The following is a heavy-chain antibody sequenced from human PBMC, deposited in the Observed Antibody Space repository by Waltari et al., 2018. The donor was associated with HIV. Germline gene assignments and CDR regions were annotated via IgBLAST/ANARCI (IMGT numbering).Heavy chain of an antibody. V-gene: IGHV4-39*01. CDR1: GSSISSNSYY. CDR3: ARRHYYDSTGYCVPRYHKYYGVDV. Sequence: QVQLQESGPGLVKPSETLSLTCNVSGSSISSNSYYWAWISQSPGKGLEWLGNIYYSGTTTTNPSRKGRVTMSVVMSKTQLSLRLNSLTAADTAVYYCARRHYYDSTGYCVPRYHKYYGVDVWGQGTTVIVSS. D-gene: IGHD3-22*01. CDR2: IYYSGTT. J-gene: IGHJ6*02.